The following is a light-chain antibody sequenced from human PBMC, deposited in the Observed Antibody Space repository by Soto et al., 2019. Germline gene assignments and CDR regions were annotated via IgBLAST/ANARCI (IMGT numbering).Light chain of an antibody. Sequence: KKPPSVSAAPGQKVTISCSGSSSNIGNNYVSWYQQLPGTAPKLLISENNNRPSGIPDRFSGSKSGTSATLGITGLQTGDEADYYCGTWDSRLSAYVFGTGTKVTVL. J-gene: IGLJ1*01. V-gene: IGLV1-51*02. CDR1: SSNIGNNY. CDR2: ENN. CDR3: GTWDSRLSAYV.